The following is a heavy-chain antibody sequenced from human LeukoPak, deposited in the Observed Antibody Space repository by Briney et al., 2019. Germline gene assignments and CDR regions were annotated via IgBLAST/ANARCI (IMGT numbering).Heavy chain of an antibody. CDR3: AKDTYYDSSGYFDY. CDR1: GFTFDDYA. D-gene: IGHD3-22*01. V-gene: IGHV3-9*01. Sequence: GRSLRLSCAASGFTFDDYAMHWVRHAPGKGLEWVSGISWNSGSIGYADSVKGRFTISRDNAKNSLYLQMNSLRAEDTALYYCAKDTYYDSSGYFDYWGQGTLVTVSS. J-gene: IGHJ4*02. CDR2: ISWNSGSI.